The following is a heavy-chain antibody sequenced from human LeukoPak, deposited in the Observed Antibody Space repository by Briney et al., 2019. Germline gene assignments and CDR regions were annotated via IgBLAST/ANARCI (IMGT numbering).Heavy chain of an antibody. D-gene: IGHD1-26*01. Sequence: GGSLRLSCAASGFTFYDYAMHWVRQAPGKGLEWVSGISWNSGSIGYADSVKGRFTISRDNAKNSLYLQMNSLRAEDTALYYCAKAAGLWELLDAFDIWGQGTMVTVSS. V-gene: IGHV3-9*01. CDR1: GFTFYDYA. J-gene: IGHJ3*02. CDR2: ISWNSGSI. CDR3: AKAAGLWELLDAFDI.